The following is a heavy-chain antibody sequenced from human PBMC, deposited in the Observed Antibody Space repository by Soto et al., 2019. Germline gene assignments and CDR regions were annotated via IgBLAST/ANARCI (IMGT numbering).Heavy chain of an antibody. CDR3: ARDSSGGGYCSGGSCYGMDV. V-gene: IGHV4-31*03. Sequence: QVQLQESGPGLVKPSQTLSLTCTVSGGSISSGGYYWSWIRQHPGKGLEWIGYSYYSVSTSYNPSLKSRVTISVDTSKNQFSLKLSSVTAADTAVYYCARDSSGGGYCSGGSCYGMDVWGQGTTVTVSS. J-gene: IGHJ6*02. CDR1: GGSISSGGYY. D-gene: IGHD2-15*01. CDR2: SYYSVST.